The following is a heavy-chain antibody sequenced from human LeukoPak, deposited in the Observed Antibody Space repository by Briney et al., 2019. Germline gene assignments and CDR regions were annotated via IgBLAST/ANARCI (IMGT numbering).Heavy chain of an antibody. D-gene: IGHD3-22*01. Sequence: SETLSLTCTVSGGSISSYYWSWIRQPPGKGLEWIGYIYTSGSTNYNPSLKSRVTISVDTSKNQFSLKLSSVTAADTAVHYCARQGFYYDSSGYPWAFDIWGQGTMVTVSS. J-gene: IGHJ3*02. V-gene: IGHV4-4*09. CDR1: GGSISSYY. CDR2: IYTSGST. CDR3: ARQGFYYDSSGYPWAFDI.